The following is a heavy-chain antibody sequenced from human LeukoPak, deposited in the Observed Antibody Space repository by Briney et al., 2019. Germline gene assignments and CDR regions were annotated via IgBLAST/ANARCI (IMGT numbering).Heavy chain of an antibody. D-gene: IGHD4/OR15-4a*01. CDR3: AREDPQTKVPEGMDV. V-gene: IGHV4-59*01. J-gene: IGHJ6*02. CDR2: IYYTGTT. CDR1: GGSISHYY. Sequence: PSETLSLTCTVSGGSISHYYWSWIRQPPGKGPEWIGHIYYTGTTNYNPPLKSRVTISVDTSKNQFSLKLNSVTAADTAVYYCAREDPQTKVPEGMDVWGQGTTVTVSS.